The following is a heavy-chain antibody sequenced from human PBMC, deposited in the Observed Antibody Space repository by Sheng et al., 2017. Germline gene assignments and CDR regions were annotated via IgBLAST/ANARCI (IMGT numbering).Heavy chain of an antibody. CDR2: IRSSSSYI. J-gene: IGHJ5*02. CDR3: ASSGPSSPPIRSDEDXRPRLLRCRLVPDP. Sequence: EVQLVESGGGLVKPGGSLRLSCAAAGFTFSSYSMNWVRQAPGKGLEWVSSIRSSSSYIYYADSVKGRFTISRDNAKNSLYLQMNSLRAEDTAVYYCASSGPSSPPIRSDEDXRPRLLRCRLVPDP. CDR1: GFTFSSYS. D-gene: IGHD6-6*01. V-gene: IGHV3-21*01.